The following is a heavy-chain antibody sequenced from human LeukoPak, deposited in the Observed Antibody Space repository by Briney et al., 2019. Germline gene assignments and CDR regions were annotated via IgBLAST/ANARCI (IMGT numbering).Heavy chain of an antibody. CDR1: GFTFSSYW. J-gene: IGHJ4*02. D-gene: IGHD3-3*01. V-gene: IGHV3-7*05. CDR3: ARSDFWSGYHRGYFDY. CDR2: IKQDGSGK. Sequence: GGSLRLSCAASGFTFSSYWMGWVRQAPGKGLEWVAKIKQDGSGKYYVDSVKGRFTISRDNAENSLYLQMNSLRVEDTALYYCARSDFWSGYHRGYFDYWGQGTLVTVSS.